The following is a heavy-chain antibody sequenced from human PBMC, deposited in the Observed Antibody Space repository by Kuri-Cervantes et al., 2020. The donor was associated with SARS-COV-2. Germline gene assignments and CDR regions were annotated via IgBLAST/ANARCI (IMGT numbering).Heavy chain of an antibody. V-gene: IGHV3-9*01. CDR2: ISWNSGSI. D-gene: IGHD2-8*01. Sequence: GGSLRLSCAASGFTFSSYSMNWVRQAPGKGLEWVSGISWNSGSIGYADSVKGRFTISRDNAKDSLYLQMNSLRAEDTALYYCAKDIRMATPAYMDVWGKGTTVTVSS. CDR3: AKDIRMATPAYMDV. CDR1: GFTFSSYS. J-gene: IGHJ6*03.